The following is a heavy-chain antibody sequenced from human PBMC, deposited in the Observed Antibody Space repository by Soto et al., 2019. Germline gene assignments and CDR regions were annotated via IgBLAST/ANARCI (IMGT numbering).Heavy chain of an antibody. J-gene: IGHJ4*02. CDR1: GFTFSSYA. V-gene: IGHV3-23*01. CDR2: ISGSGGST. Sequence: WGSLRLSFASSGFTFSSYAMSWVRQAPGKGLEWVSAISGSGGSTYYADSVKGRFTISRDNSKNTLYLQMNSLGAEDTAVYYCAKSEYCSSTSCYRVFDYWGQGTLVTVSS. CDR3: AKSEYCSSTSCYRVFDY. D-gene: IGHD2-2*01.